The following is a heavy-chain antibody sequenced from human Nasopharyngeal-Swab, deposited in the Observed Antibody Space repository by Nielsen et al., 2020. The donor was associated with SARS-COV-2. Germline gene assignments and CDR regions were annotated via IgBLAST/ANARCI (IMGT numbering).Heavy chain of an antibody. CDR3: AKGITMIVVVEGFDY. D-gene: IGHD3-22*01. Sequence: GESLKISCAASGFTFSSYGMHWVRQAPGKGLEWVAVISYDGSNKYYADSVKGRFTISRGNSKNTLYLQMNSLRAEDTAVYYCAKGITMIVVVEGFDYWGQGTLVTVSS. CDR1: GFTFSSYG. V-gene: IGHV3-30*18. CDR2: ISYDGSNK. J-gene: IGHJ4*02.